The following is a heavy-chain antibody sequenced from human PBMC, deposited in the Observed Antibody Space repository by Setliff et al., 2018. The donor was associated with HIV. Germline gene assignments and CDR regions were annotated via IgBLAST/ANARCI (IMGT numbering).Heavy chain of an antibody. CDR3: AKTVALLRAARLDLDY. J-gene: IGHJ4*02. CDR2: ISPSSGGT. Sequence: GGSLRLSCAASGFTFRNYAMTWVRQAPGKGLEWVSTISPSSGGTNYADSVKGRFTISRDNSKNILYLQTNSLRVEDSAVYYCAKTVALLRAARLDLDYWGQGTLVTVSS. D-gene: IGHD6-6*01. V-gene: IGHV3-23*01. CDR1: GFTFRNYA.